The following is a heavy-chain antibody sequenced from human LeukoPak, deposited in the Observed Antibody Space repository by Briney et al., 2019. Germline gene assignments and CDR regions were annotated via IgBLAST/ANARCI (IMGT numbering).Heavy chain of an antibody. CDR3: ARVRSGSDDWVDP. J-gene: IGHJ5*02. D-gene: IGHD1-26*01. Sequence: GGSLRLSCAASGFTFSSYWMHWVRQPPGKGLVWVSRIDTVGSTTTYADSVKGRFTISRDNAKNTLHLQISSLTAEVTGVYYCARVRSGSDDWVDPWGQGTLVTVSS. V-gene: IGHV3-74*03. CDR1: GFTFSSYW. CDR2: IDTVGSTT.